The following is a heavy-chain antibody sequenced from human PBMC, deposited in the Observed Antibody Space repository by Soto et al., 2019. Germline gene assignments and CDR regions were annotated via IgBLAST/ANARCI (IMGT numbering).Heavy chain of an antibody. Sequence: ASVKVSCKASGYTFTSYDINWVRQATGQGLEWMGWMNPNNTNTGYAQKFQGRLTMTRNTAMGTAYMELSSLTSEDTAVYYCAKNPGYYYDSTGYHFDYWGQGTLVTVSS. D-gene: IGHD3-22*01. CDR1: GYTFTSYD. CDR3: AKNPGYYYDSTGYHFDY. CDR2: MNPNNTNT. V-gene: IGHV1-8*01. J-gene: IGHJ4*02.